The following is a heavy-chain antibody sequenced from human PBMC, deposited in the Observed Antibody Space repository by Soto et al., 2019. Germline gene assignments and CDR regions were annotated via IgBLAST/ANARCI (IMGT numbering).Heavy chain of an antibody. CDR3: AKKGSSSSSSRTWFFDV. J-gene: IGHJ2*01. CDR1: GFTFDDYA. D-gene: IGHD6-6*01. Sequence: EVQLVESGGGLVQPGRSLRLSCASSGFTFDDYAMHWVRQAPGKGLEWVSGISWSGGSTGYADSVKGRFIISRDNAKNSLYLQMNSLRAEDTALYYCAKKGSSSSSSRTWFFDVWGRGTLVTVSS. CDR2: ISWSGGST. V-gene: IGHV3-9*01.